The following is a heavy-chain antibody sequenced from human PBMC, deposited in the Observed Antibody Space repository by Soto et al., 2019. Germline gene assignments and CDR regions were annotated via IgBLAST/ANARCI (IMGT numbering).Heavy chain of an antibody. Sequence: ASVKVSCKASGGTFSSYTISWVRQAPGQGLEWMGRIIPILGIANYAQKFQGRVTITADKSTSTAYMELSSLRSEDTAVYYCASTRYYYDSSGYFAQGYFDYWGQGTLVTVSS. D-gene: IGHD3-22*01. V-gene: IGHV1-69*02. CDR2: IIPILGIA. CDR1: GGTFSSYT. J-gene: IGHJ4*02. CDR3: ASTRYYYDSSGYFAQGYFDY.